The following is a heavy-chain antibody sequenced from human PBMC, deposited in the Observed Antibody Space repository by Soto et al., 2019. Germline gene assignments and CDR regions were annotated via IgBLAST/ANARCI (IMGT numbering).Heavy chain of an antibody. CDR3: ARMYYYDGSGYYYKYWYFDL. CDR1: GFSVSSSY. D-gene: IGHD3-22*01. Sequence: EVQLVESGGGLVQPGGSLRLSCAASGFSVSSSYMSWVRQAPGKGLEWVSVIYSGGSTYYADSVKGRFTISRDNSKTTLYLQMNSLRAEDTAVYYCARMYYYDGSGYYYKYWYFDLWGRGTLVTVSS. CDR2: IYSGGST. J-gene: IGHJ2*01. V-gene: IGHV3-66*01.